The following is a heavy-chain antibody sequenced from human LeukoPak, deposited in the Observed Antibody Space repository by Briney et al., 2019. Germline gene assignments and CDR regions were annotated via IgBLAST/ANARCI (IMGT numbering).Heavy chain of an antibody. CDR2: ISSSSSYI. CDR1: GFTFSSYS. CDR3: ARDNWELLKYRDAFDI. D-gene: IGHD1-26*01. V-gene: IGHV3-21*01. J-gene: IGHJ3*02. Sequence: GGSLRLSCAASGFTFSSYSMNWVRQAPGKGLEWVSSISSSSSYIYYADSVKGRFTISRDNAKNSLYLQMNSLRAEDTAVYYCARDNWELLKYRDAFDIWGQGTMVTVSS.